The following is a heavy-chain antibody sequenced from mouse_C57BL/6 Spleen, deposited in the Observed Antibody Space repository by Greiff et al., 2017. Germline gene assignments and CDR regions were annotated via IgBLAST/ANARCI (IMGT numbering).Heavy chain of an antibody. J-gene: IGHJ1*03. CDR1: GYTFTSYW. V-gene: IGHV1-55*01. CDR3: AKGTVVAVDWYFDV. CDR2: IYPGSGST. Sequence: QVQLQQPGAELVKPGASVKMSCKASGYTFTSYWITWVKQRPGQGLEWIGDIYPGSGSTNYNEKFKSKATLTVDTSSSTAYMQLSSLTSEDSAVYYCAKGTVVAVDWYFDVWGTGTTVTVSS. D-gene: IGHD1-1*01.